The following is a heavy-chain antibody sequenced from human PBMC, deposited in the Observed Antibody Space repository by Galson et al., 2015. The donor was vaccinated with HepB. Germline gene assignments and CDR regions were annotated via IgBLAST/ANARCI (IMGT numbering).Heavy chain of an antibody. CDR1: GFTVSGSY. CDR3: ARDHFDYSNAIYYFDS. Sequence: SLRLSCAASGFTVSGSYMSWVRPAPGKGLEWVSVFHSDGDSDYADSVKGRFTISRDNPKNTLYLQMNSLRAEDTAVYFCARDHFDYSNAIYYFDSWGQGTLVTVSS. D-gene: IGHD4-11*01. V-gene: IGHV3-53*01. CDR2: FHSDGDS. J-gene: IGHJ4*02.